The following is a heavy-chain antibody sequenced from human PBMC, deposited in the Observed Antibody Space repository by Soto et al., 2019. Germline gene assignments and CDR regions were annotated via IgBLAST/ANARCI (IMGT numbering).Heavy chain of an antibody. V-gene: IGHV4-31*11. CDR1: GGSISSLGYY. J-gene: IGHJ5*02. CDR3: AREERFSHWLDP. CDR2: IFHSGNM. Sequence: PSETLSLTCAVSGGSISSLGYYWSWIRQDPGKGLEWIGHIFHSGNMDYNPSLQSRVTMSVDTSKNQLSLKLSSVTAADTAVYYCAREERFSHWLDPWGQGTLVTVSS.